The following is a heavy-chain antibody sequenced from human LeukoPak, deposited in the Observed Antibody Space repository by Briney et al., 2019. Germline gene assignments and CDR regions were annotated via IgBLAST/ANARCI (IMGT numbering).Heavy chain of an antibody. V-gene: IGHV4-31*03. Sequence: SETLSLTCTVSGGSISSGGYYWSWIRQHPGKGLEWIGYIYYSGSTYYNPSLKSRVTISVDTSKNQFSLKLSSVTAADTAVYYCARRGILAAFDIWGQGTMVTVSS. CDR2: IYYSGST. CDR1: GGSISSGGYY. CDR3: ARRGILAAFDI. D-gene: IGHD3-3*02. J-gene: IGHJ3*02.